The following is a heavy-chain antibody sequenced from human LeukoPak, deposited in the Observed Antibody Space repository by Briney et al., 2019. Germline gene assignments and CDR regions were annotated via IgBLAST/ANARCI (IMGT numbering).Heavy chain of an antibody. D-gene: IGHD5-18*01. CDR3: VRDPGGRYSYGYLSYLLDY. Sequence: ASVKVSCKASEYIFSGYYMHWVRQAPGQGLEWMGWINPNSGGTNYAQKFQGRVTMTRDTSISTAYMELSRLTSDDTAVYYCVRDPGGRYSYGYLSYLLDYWGQGTLVTVSS. CDR1: EYIFSGYY. J-gene: IGHJ4*02. CDR2: INPNSGGT. V-gene: IGHV1-2*02.